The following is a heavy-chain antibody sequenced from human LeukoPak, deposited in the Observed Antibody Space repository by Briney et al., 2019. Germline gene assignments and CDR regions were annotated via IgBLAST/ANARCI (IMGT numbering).Heavy chain of an antibody. Sequence: ASVNFSCKASGYAFTCDYMHWVRHAPGQGLEWMGLINPNSGGTNYTQTFQGRVTMTRDTSISTAYMELSRLRSDDTAVYYCARVSRGSIAVAGTVFSSRWFDPWGQGTLVTVSS. J-gene: IGHJ5*02. CDR3: ARVSRGSIAVAGTVFSSRWFDP. V-gene: IGHV1-2*02. CDR1: GYAFTCDY. CDR2: INPNSGGT. D-gene: IGHD6-19*01.